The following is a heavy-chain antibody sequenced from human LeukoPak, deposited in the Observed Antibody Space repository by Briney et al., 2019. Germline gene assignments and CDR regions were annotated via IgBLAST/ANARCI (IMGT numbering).Heavy chain of an antibody. CDR3: ARDPSGWYYFDY. D-gene: IGHD6-19*01. CDR1: GYTFTGYY. J-gene: IGHJ4*02. Sequence: ASVKVSCKASGYTFTGYYMHWVRQAPGQGLEWMGWINPNSGGTNYAQKFQGRVTMTRDTSISTAYMELSRLRSDDTAVYYCARDPSGWYYFDYWGQGTLVTASS. CDR2: INPNSGGT. V-gene: IGHV1-2*02.